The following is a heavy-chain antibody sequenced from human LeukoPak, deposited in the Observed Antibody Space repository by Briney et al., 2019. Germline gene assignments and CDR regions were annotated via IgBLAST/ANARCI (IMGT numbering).Heavy chain of an antibody. D-gene: IGHD2-8*01. CDR3: ATPPLYCTNGVCSFNY. CDR2: FYPEDGET. CDR1: GYTLTELS. V-gene: IGHV1-24*01. Sequence: ASVNVSCKVSGYTLTELSMHWVRQAPGKGLEWMGGFYPEDGETIYAQKLQGRVTMTEDTSTDTAYMELSSLRSEDTAVYYCATPPLYCTNGVCSFNYWGQGTLVTVSS. J-gene: IGHJ4*02.